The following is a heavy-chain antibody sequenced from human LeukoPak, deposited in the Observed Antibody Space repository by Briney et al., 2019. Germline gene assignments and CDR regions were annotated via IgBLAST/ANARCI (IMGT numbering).Heavy chain of an antibody. D-gene: IGHD3-10*01. J-gene: IGHJ6*04. CDR1: GFSISSGYY. CDR2: VYHSGTN. V-gene: IGHV4-38-2*01. CDR3: ASYYGSGVSAYNYYGMDV. Sequence: SETLSLTCDVSGFSISSGYYWGWLRQPPGKGLEWIGSVYHSGTNYYNPSLKSRVAISVDTSKNQFSLKLSSVTAADTAVYYCASYYGSGVSAYNYYGMDVWGKGTTVTVSS.